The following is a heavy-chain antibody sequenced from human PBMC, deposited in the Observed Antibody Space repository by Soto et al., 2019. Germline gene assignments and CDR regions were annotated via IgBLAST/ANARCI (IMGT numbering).Heavy chain of an antibody. V-gene: IGHV5-51*01. CDR2: IYPGDSDT. D-gene: IGHD2-15*01. Sequence: GESLKISCKGSGYSFTSYWIGWVRQMPGKGLEWMGIIYPGDSDTRYSPSFQGQVTISADKSISTAYLQWSSLKASDTAMYYCARHRGGYCSGGSCFLVPGDVWGQGTTVTV. CDR1: GYSFTSYW. CDR3: ARHRGGYCSGGSCFLVPGDV. J-gene: IGHJ6*02.